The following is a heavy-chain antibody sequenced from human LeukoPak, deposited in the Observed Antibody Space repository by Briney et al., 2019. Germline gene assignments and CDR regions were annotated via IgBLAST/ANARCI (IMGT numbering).Heavy chain of an antibody. V-gene: IGHV3-21*01. D-gene: IGHD6-19*01. J-gene: IGHJ4*02. CDR1: GFTFSTYS. CDR3: ATDGRSSGWYGFDY. Sequence: NPGGSLRLSCAASGFTFSTYSMNWVRHAPGKGVEWFSSITSPVGRIYYANSLKGRITISRDNARSTLYLQMNSLRAEDTAVYYCATDGRSSGWYGFDYWGQGILVTVSS. CDR2: ITSPVGRI.